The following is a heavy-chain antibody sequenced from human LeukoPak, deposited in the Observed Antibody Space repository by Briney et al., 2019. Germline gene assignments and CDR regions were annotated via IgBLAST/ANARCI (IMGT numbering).Heavy chain of an antibody. CDR1: GYTFTSYD. V-gene: IGHV7-4-1*02. J-gene: IGHJ4*02. Sequence: ASVKVSCKASGYTFTSYDINWVRQATGQGLEWMGWINTNTGNPTYAQGFTGRFAFSLDTSVSTAYLQISSLKAEDTAVYYCARDLFIGTSSWYESFDYWGQGTLVTVSS. CDR3: ARDLFIGTSSWYESFDY. CDR2: INTNTGNP. D-gene: IGHD6-13*01.